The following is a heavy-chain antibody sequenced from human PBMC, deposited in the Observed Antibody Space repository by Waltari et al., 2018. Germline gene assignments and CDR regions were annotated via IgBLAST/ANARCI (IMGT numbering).Heavy chain of an antibody. V-gene: IGHV3-74*01. CDR2: ANRDGSSK. D-gene: IGHD2-21*01. CDR1: GFTFSSYW. Sequence: EVQLVESGGGIVQPGGSLRLSCAASGFTFSSYWMHWVRQAPGTGLVWVSPANRDGSSKSYADSVEGRFTISRDNAKSTVYLQMNSRRDEETAVYYCARINRLRNWYFDLWGRGTLVTVSS. CDR3: ARINRLRNWYFDL. J-gene: IGHJ2*01.